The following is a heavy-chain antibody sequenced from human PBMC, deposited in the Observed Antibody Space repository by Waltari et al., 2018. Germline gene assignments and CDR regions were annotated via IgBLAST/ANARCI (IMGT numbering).Heavy chain of an antibody. CDR1: GGTISRCGYY. CDR2: IYYSRTT. D-gene: IGHD3-22*01. CDR3: ARQSYYDESGHD. Sequence: QLELQESGPGLVKPSETLSLTCSVSGGTISRCGYYWVWIRQPPGEGLERIGSIYYSRTTYDNPSLNSRVTRSVDTSKNQFSLKLTAVTAADTAMYFCARQSYYDESGHDWGQGTLVTVSS. J-gene: IGHJ4*02. V-gene: IGHV4-39*01.